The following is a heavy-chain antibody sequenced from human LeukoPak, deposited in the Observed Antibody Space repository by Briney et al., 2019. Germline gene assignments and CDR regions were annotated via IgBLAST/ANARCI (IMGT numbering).Heavy chain of an antibody. CDR1: GFTFSIYA. CDR2: ISGRTSST. CDR3: INWFDP. D-gene: IGHD6-19*01. J-gene: IGHJ5*02. V-gene: IGHV3-23*01. Sequence: PGGSLRLSCAASGFTFSIYAMSWVRQAPGKGLEWVSAISGRTSSTYYADSVKGRFTISRDNAKNTLYLQMNSLRAEDSSGCYVINWFDPWGQGTLVTVSS.